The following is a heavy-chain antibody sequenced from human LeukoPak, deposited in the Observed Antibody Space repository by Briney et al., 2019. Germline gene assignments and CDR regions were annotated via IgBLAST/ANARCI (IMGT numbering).Heavy chain of an antibody. V-gene: IGHV3-30*01. CDR1: GFTFSAYA. J-gene: IGHJ3*02. D-gene: IGHD1-26*01. Sequence: GGSLRLSCAVSGFTFSAYAMHWVRQAPGKGLEWVAVISDDGSNKYYADYVKGRFTISGDKSKKTLYLHMNSLRPEDTAVYYCARGPGPIAGAKNPFDIWGQGTMVTVSP. CDR2: ISDDGSNK. CDR3: ARGPGPIAGAKNPFDI.